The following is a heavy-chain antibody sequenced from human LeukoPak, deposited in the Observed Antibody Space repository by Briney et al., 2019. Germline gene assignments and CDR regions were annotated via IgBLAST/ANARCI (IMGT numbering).Heavy chain of an antibody. CDR2: IYSSGST. Sequence: SETLSLTCTVSGGSISSYYWSWIRQPAGKGLEWIGRIYSSGSTNYNPSLKSRVTISVDTSKNQFSLKLTSVTAADTAVYYCARTTEGGYTYGYFYYYYMDVWGKGTTVTISS. D-gene: IGHD5-18*01. CDR3: ARTTEGGYTYGYFYYYYMDV. CDR1: GGSISSYY. J-gene: IGHJ6*03. V-gene: IGHV4-4*07.